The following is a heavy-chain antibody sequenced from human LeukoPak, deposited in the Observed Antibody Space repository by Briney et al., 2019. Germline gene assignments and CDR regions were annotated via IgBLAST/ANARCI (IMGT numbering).Heavy chain of an antibody. V-gene: IGHV4-31*03. CDR2: IYYSGST. J-gene: IGHJ3*02. CDR1: GGSISSGGYY. CDR3: AREKRYYYDSSGYTMTPFDI. Sequence: SETLSLTCTVSGGSISSGGYYWSWIRQHPGKGLEWIGYIYYSGSTYYNPSLKSRVTISVDTSKNQFSLKLSSVTAADTAVYYCAREKRYYYDSSGYTMTPFDIWGQGTMVTVSS. D-gene: IGHD3-22*01.